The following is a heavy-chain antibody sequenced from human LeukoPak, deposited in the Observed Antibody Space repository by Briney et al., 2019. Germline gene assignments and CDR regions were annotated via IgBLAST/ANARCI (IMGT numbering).Heavy chain of an antibody. D-gene: IGHD3-16*01. CDR3: AKDPTVGEWPNWFDP. V-gene: IGHV3-23*01. J-gene: IGHJ5*02. CDR1: GFTFSSYA. CDR2: ISGSGGAT. Sequence: GGSLRLSCAAPGFTFSSYAMGWVRQTPEGGLQWVSAISGSGGATYSADSVKGRFTISRDNSKNTLYLQMNTLRAEDTAVYYCAKDPTVGEWPNWFDPWGQGNLVTVSS.